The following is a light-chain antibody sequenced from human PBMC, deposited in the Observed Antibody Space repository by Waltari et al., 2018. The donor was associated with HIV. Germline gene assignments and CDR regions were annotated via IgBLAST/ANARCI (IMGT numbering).Light chain of an antibody. Sequence: QLGLTQSPSASASLRASVKLTCTLRSGHTNYAIAWHQQRPEKGPRFLMRLNSNGSHTKGDGIPDRFSGSSSGAERYLTISSLQSEDETDYFCQTWGSGIVVFGGGTTLTVL. CDR3: QTWGSGIVV. J-gene: IGLJ2*01. CDR1: SGHTNYA. CDR2: LNSNGSH. V-gene: IGLV4-69*01.